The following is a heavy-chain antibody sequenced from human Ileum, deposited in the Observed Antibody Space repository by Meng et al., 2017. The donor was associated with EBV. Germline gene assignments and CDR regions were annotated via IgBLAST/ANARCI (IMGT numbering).Heavy chain of an antibody. CDR2: IYHSGST. V-gene: IGHV4-4*02. D-gene: IGHD6-19*01. CDR1: GGSISSSNW. CDR3: ARVGQWLPIDY. J-gene: IGHJ4*02. Sequence: QVQLQWPGPGMVKPSGTLSLTCAVSGGSISSSNWWSWVRQPPGKGLEWIGEIYHSGSTNYNPSLKSRVTMSVDKSKNQFSLNLSSVTAADTAVYYCARVGQWLPIDYWGQGTLVTVSS.